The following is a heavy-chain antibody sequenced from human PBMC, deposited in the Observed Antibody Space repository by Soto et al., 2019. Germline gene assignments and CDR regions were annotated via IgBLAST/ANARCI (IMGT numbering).Heavy chain of an antibody. V-gene: IGHV3-21*01. CDR2: ISSSSSYI. D-gene: IGHD4-17*01. J-gene: IGHJ4*02. CDR1: GFTFSSYA. CDR3: ASYGDFPFDY. Sequence: GGSLRLSCAASGFTFSSYAMSWVRQAPGKGLEWVSSISSSSSYIYYADSVKGRFTISRDNAKNSLYLQMNSLRAEDTAVYYCASYGDFPFDYWGQGTLVTVSS.